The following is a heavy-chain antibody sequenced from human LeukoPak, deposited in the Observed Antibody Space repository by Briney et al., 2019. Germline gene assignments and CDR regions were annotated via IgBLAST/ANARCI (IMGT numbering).Heavy chain of an antibody. J-gene: IGHJ4*02. D-gene: IGHD6-13*01. CDR1: GFTFSSYE. Sequence: GGSLRLSCAASGFTFSSYEMNWVRQAPGKGLEWVSYISSSSSTIYYADSVKGRFTISRDNAKNSLYLQMNSLRAEDTAVYYCARVRRGSSWYADYWGQGTLVTVSS. CDR2: ISSSSSTI. V-gene: IGHV3-48*01. CDR3: ARVRRGSSWYADY.